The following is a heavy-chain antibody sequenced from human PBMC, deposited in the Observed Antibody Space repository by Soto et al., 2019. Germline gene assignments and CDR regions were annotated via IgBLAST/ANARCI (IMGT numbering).Heavy chain of an antibody. D-gene: IGHD4-17*01. V-gene: IGHV4-34*01. CDR3: ARVAEMGTVTKGYYYYMDV. Sequence: SETLSLTCAVYGGSFSGYYWSWIRQPPGRGLEWIGEINHSGSTNYNPSLKSRVTISVDTSKNQFSLKLSSVTAADTAVYYCARVAEMGTVTKGYYYYMDVWGKGTTVTVSS. J-gene: IGHJ6*03. CDR2: INHSGST. CDR1: GGSFSGYY.